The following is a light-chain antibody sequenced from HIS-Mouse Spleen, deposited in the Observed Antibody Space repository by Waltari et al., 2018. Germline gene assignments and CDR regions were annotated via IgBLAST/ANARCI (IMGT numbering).Light chain of an antibody. CDR2: DDS. CDR3: QVWDSSSDHVV. Sequence: SYVLTQPPSVPVAPGKTARITCGGHKNGSKRWHWYQQKPGQAPVLVVYDDSDRPSGIPERFSGSNSGNTATLTISRVEAGDEADYYCQVWDSSSDHVVFGGGTKLTVL. J-gene: IGLJ2*01. CDR1: KNGSKR. V-gene: IGLV3-21*03.